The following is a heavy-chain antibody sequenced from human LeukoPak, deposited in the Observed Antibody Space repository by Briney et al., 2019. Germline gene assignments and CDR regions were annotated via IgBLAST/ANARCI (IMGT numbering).Heavy chain of an antibody. Sequence: ASVKVSCKASGYTFATYGVTFVRQAPGQGLEWVGWISAYNGDTDYAQKLQGRVTMTTDTSTSTAYMELRNLKSDDTAVYYCARSRLGVLDCWGQGTLVTVSS. D-gene: IGHD1-26*01. CDR2: ISAYNGDT. CDR3: ARSRLGVLDC. J-gene: IGHJ4*02. V-gene: IGHV1-18*01. CDR1: GYTFATYG.